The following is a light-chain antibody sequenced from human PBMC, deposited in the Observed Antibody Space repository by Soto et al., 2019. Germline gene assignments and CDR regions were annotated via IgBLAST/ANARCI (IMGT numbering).Light chain of an antibody. V-gene: IGLV1-44*01. CDR2: SNN. CDR3: AAWDDSLNAVV. Sequence: QPVLTQPPSASGTPGQRVTISCSGSSSNIGSNTVNWYQQLPGTAPKLLIYSNNQRPSGVPDRFSGSKSGTSASLAISGLQSEDEADYYCAAWDDSLNAVVFVGGTKLTVL. J-gene: IGLJ2*01. CDR1: SSNIGSNT.